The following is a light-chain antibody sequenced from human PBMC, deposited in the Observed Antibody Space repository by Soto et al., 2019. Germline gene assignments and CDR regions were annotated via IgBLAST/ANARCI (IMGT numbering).Light chain of an antibody. CDR3: QQYGSSPPLT. CDR1: QGVSRK. V-gene: IGKV3-15*01. CDR2: GAS. J-gene: IGKJ4*01. Sequence: DIVMKQSPATLSVAPGEKGTFSCWAGQGVSRKLAWYRHKPGQARRLLTSGASTGATGIPARFSGSVSGTDFTLTISRLEPEDFAVYYCQQYGSSPPLTFGGGTKV.